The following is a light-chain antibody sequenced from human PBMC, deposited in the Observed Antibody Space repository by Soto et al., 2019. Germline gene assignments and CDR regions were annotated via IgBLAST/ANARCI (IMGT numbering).Light chain of an antibody. J-gene: IGKJ1*01. Sequence: EIVLTQSPATLSLFPGERATLSCRASQSLSSSLAWYQQKPGQAPRVLIYDTSTRATGIPARFSGSGSGTDFTLTISSLEPEDSAVYYCHQRSNCWTFGQGTRVEIK. CDR3: HQRSNCWT. CDR2: DTS. V-gene: IGKV3-11*01. CDR1: QSLSSS.